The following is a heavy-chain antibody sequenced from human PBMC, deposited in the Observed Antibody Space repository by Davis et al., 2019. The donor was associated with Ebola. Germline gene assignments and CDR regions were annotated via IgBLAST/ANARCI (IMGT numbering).Heavy chain of an antibody. CDR3: ARAIVTYDHVWGNFRPDSYDL. CDR1: GVSISTHY. Sequence: PSETLSLTCTVSGVSISTHYWSWIRQAPGKGLEWIGAIYHTGNTNYNPSLKSRVTISADTSKNQFSLNLSSVTAADTALYYCARAIVTYDHVWGNFRPDSYDLWGGGTMITVSS. J-gene: IGHJ3*01. D-gene: IGHD3-16*02. CDR2: IYHTGNT. V-gene: IGHV4-59*11.